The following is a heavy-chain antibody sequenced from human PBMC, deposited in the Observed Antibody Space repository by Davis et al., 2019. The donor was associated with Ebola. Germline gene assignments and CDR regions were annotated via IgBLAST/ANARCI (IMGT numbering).Heavy chain of an antibody. J-gene: IGHJ6*02. CDR2: MNPNSGNT. V-gene: IGHV1-8*01. CDR1: GYTFTSYD. Sequence: ASVKVSCKASGYTFTSYDINWVRQATGQGLEWMGWMNPNSGNTGYAQKFQGRVTMTRNTSISTVYMELSSLRSEDTAVYYCARGSRRDLTMIVVNYYYGMDVWGQGTTVTVSS. CDR3: ARGSRRDLTMIVVNYYYGMDV. D-gene: IGHD3-22*01.